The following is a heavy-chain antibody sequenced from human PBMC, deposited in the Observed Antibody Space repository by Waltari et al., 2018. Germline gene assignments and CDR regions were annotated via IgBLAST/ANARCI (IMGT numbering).Heavy chain of an antibody. Sequence: VQLVESGGGLVKPGGSLRLSCAVSGFTIRNFGMSWVRQAPGKGLEWGATTTECNAYLYYADSVRGRFTVSTDNAKSSLYLQMNNLRAEDTGVYYCVRALTTPNDYWGRGTLVTVSS. V-gene: IGHV3-21*03. CDR3: VRALTTPNDY. D-gene: IGHD4-17*01. CDR1: GFTIRNFG. J-gene: IGHJ4*02. CDR2: TTECNAYL.